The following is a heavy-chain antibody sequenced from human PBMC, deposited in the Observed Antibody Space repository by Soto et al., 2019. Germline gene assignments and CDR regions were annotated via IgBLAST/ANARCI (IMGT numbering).Heavy chain of an antibody. CDR1: GCTFSSSP. CDR2: ISTANDDT. CDR3: ARDEGVASGN. Sequence: SVKVSCKASGCTFSSSPLHWVRQAPGQRPEWMGWISTANDDTKYSQKFQDRVTLTRDTSASTAYMEVSSLTPEDTAVYYCARDEGVASGNWGQGTLVTVSS. J-gene: IGHJ4*02. D-gene: IGHD5-12*01. V-gene: IGHV1-3*04.